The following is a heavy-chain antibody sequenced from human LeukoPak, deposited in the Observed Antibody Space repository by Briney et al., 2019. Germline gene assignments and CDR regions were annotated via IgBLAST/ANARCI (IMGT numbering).Heavy chain of an antibody. CDR2: IYTSGST. Sequence: SQTLSLTCTVSGGSISSGDYYWSWIRQPAGKGLEWIGRIYTSGSTNYNPSLKSRVTISVDTSKNQFSLNLTSVTAADTAVYYCARDISAYSSGWYSPQYYFDYWGQGTLVTVSS. D-gene: IGHD6-19*01. CDR3: ARDISAYSSGWYSPQYYFDY. J-gene: IGHJ4*02. CDR1: GGSISSGDYY. V-gene: IGHV4-61*02.